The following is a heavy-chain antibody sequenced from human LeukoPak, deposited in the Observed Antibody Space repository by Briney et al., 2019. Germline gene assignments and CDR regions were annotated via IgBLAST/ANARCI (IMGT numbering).Heavy chain of an antibody. CDR3: AKDLGGEFYYYYGMDV. CDR1: GFTFDNYA. J-gene: IGHJ6*02. CDR2: INWNRGSI. D-gene: IGHD3-10*01. Sequence: GRSLRLSCAASGFTFDNYAMHWVRQAPRKGLEWVSGINWNRGSIGYADSVKGRFTISRDNAKNSLYLQMNSLRAEDTALYYCAKDLGGEFYYYYGMDVWGQGTTVTVSS. V-gene: IGHV3-9*01.